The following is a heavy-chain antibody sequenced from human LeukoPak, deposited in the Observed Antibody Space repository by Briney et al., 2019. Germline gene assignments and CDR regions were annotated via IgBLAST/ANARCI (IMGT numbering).Heavy chain of an antibody. Sequence: PGGSLRLSCAASGFTVSSNYMSWVRQAPGKGLEWVSVIYSGGSTYYADSVTGRFTISRDNSKNTLYLQMNSLRAEDTAVYYCAREKGDTAMANWGQGTLVTVSS. J-gene: IGHJ4*02. CDR3: AREKGDTAMAN. D-gene: IGHD5-18*01. CDR1: GFTVSSNY. CDR2: IYSGGST. V-gene: IGHV3-53*01.